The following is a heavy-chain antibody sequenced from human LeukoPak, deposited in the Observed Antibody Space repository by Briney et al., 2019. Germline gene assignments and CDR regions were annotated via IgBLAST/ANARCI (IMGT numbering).Heavy chain of an antibody. J-gene: IGHJ6*03. Sequence: GASLQISCKGSGYSFTSYWIGWVRQMPGKGLEWMGIIYPGDSDTRYSPSFQGQVTISADKSISTAYLQWSSLKASDTAMYYCARTVYYGSGSSYYYYYMDVWGKGTTVTISS. CDR2: IYPGDSDT. CDR1: GYSFTSYW. CDR3: ARTVYYGSGSSYYYYYMDV. D-gene: IGHD3-10*01. V-gene: IGHV5-51*01.